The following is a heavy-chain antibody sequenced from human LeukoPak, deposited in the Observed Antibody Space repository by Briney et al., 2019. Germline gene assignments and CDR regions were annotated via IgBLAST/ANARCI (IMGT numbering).Heavy chain of an antibody. CDR3: AREGIVGDTPAAYFDY. D-gene: IGHD1-26*01. CDR1: GGSISGYY. Sequence: SETLSLTCTVSGGSISGYYWSWLRQPPGKGLEWIGYIYYSGSTNYNPSLKSRVTISVDTSKNQFSLKLSSVTAADTAVYYCAREGIVGDTPAAYFDYWGQGTLVTVSS. V-gene: IGHV4-59*01. CDR2: IYYSGST. J-gene: IGHJ4*02.